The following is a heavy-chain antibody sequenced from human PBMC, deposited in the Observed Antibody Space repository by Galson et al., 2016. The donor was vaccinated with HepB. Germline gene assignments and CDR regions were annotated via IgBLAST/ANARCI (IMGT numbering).Heavy chain of an antibody. V-gene: IGHV1-18*01. J-gene: IGHJ3*02. Sequence: SVKVSCKASGYTFSTYGINWVRQAPGQGLEWMGWISVYSGKTTYAQNLQGRATMTTDTSTSTAYMELRSLKSDDTAGYYCARDQSINFIARVTHDDAFDIWGQGTMVTVSA. D-gene: IGHD5-12*01. CDR2: ISVYSGKT. CDR1: GYTFSTYG. CDR3: ARDQSINFIARVTHDDAFDI.